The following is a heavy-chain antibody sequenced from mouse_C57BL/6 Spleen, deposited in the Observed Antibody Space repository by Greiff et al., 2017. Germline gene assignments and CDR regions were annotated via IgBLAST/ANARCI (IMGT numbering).Heavy chain of an antibody. CDR1: GYTFTSYW. CDR2: IDPNSGST. Sequence: QVQLQQPGAELVKPGASVKLSCKASGYTFTSYWMHWVKQRPGRGLGWIGRIDPNSGSTKYNEKFQSKATLAVDKPSSTAYMQLSGLTAEDSAVFYIAREDGSLWFAYWGQGTLVTVSA. J-gene: IGHJ3*01. D-gene: IGHD1-1*01. V-gene: IGHV1-72*01. CDR3: AREDGSLWFAY.